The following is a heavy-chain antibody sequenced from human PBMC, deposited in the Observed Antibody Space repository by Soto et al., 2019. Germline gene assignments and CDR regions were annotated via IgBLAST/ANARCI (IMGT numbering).Heavy chain of an antibody. CDR1: GYSISTSHW. V-gene: IGHV4-28*03. D-gene: IGHD3-9*01. J-gene: IGHJ5*01. Sequence: AETLSLTCTVSGYSISTSHWWGWIRQPPGRGLEWVGYIYYTGSAYYKPSLMSRLIMSVDTSKNQFSLRLSSVTAADTAVYYCARGSVTDWMSVDSWGQGTVVTVSS. CDR2: IYYTGSA. CDR3: ARGSVTDWMSVDS.